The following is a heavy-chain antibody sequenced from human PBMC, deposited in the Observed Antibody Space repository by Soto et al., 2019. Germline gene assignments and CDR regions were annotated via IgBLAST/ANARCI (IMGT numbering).Heavy chain of an antibody. CDR1: GGSISSYY. D-gene: IGHD4-4*01. Sequence: PSETLSLTCTVSGGSISSYYWSWIRQPPGKGLEWIGYIYYSGSTYYNPSLKSRVTISVDTSKNQFSLKLSSVTAADTAVYYCGRDSLQHHTIDYWGQGTLVTVSS. CDR2: IYYSGST. CDR3: GRDSLQHHTIDY. V-gene: IGHV4-59*12. J-gene: IGHJ4*02.